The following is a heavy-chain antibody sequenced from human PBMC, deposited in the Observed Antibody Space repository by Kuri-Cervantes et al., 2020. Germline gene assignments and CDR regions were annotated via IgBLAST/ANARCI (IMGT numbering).Heavy chain of an antibody. CDR2: ISWNSGSI. CDR1: GFTFDDYA. CDR3: ARGRITIFGVVTYYFDY. V-gene: IGHV3-9*01. Sequence: SLKISCAASGFTFDDYAMHWVRQAPGKGLEWVSGISWNSGSIGYVDSVKGRFTISRDNAKNSLYLQMNSLRAEDTAVYYCARGRITIFGVVTYYFDYWGQGTLVTVSS. D-gene: IGHD3-3*01. J-gene: IGHJ4*02.